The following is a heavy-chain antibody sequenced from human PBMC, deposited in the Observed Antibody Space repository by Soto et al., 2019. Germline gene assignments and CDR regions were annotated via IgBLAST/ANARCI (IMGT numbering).Heavy chain of an antibody. V-gene: IGHV3-30*18. CDR1: GFTFSTHG. Sequence: GWSLRLSCEVSGFTFSTHGMHWVRQAPGKGLEWVAGTSYDGTNKYYARSVQGRFTISRENSMKTLYLQMNSLRTEDTAVYYCAKDLSGARWYYDALDVWGQGTTVTVSS. J-gene: IGHJ6*02. CDR2: TSYDGTNK. D-gene: IGHD2-15*01. CDR3: AKDLSGARWYYDALDV.